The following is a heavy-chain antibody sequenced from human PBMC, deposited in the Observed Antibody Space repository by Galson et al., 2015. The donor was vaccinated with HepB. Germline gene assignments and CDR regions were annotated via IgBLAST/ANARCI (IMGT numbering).Heavy chain of an antibody. Sequence: TLSLTCTVSGGSITSSSYYWGWIRQSPGKGLEWIGNIYSSGSTYYNPSLRSRVTLSLDTSKNHFSLSLSSVTAADTAVYYCATEQGISGYFDYWGQGTLVTVSS. D-gene: IGHD3-10*01. V-gene: IGHV4-39*07. CDR1: GGSITSSSYY. J-gene: IGHJ4*02. CDR3: ATEQGISGYFDY. CDR2: IYSSGST.